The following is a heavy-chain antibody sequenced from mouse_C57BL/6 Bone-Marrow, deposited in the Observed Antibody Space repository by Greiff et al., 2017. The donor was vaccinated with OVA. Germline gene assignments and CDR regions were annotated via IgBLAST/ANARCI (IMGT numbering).Heavy chain of an antibody. Sequence: EVQLQESGPELVKPGDSVKITCKASGYTLTEYKMDWVMQSHGKSLEWIGDINHNNGGTIYNQKLKGKATLTVEKSSSPSYMKLRSLTSEDTSVYYCASLYDGYPSWFAYWGQGTLVTVSA. CDR1: GYTLTEYK. V-gene: IGHV1-18*01. CDR2: INHNNGGT. CDR3: ASLYDGYPSWFAY. J-gene: IGHJ3*01. D-gene: IGHD2-3*01.